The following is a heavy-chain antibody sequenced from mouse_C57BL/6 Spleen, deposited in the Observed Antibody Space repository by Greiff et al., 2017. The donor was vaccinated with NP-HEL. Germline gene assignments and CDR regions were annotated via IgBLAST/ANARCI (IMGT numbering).Heavy chain of an antibody. CDR1: GYTFTSYW. Sequence: QVQLQQPGAELVKPGASVKLSCKASGYTFTSYWMHWVKQRPGQGLEWIGMIHPNSGSTNYNEKFKSKATLTVDKSSSTAYMQLSSLTSEGSAVYYCARGETAQTTFAMDYWGQGTSVTVSS. D-gene: IGHD3-2*02. V-gene: IGHV1-64*01. CDR2: IHPNSGST. CDR3: ARGETAQTTFAMDY. J-gene: IGHJ4*01.